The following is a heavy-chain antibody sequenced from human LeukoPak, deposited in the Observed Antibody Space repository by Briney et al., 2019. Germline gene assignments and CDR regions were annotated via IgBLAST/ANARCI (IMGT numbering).Heavy chain of an antibody. CDR3: AKAPYSGSYFGNWFDP. Sequence: GGSLRLSCAASGFTFSSYAMSWVRQAPGKGLEWVSAISGSGGSTYYVDSVKGRFTISRDNSKNTLYLQMNSLRAEDTAVYYCAKAPYSGSYFGNWFDPWGQGTLVTVSS. CDR1: GFTFSSYA. J-gene: IGHJ5*02. CDR2: ISGSGGST. V-gene: IGHV3-23*01. D-gene: IGHD1-26*01.